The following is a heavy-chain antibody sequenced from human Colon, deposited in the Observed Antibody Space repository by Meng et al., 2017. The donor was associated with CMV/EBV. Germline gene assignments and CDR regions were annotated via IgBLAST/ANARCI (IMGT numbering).Heavy chain of an antibody. CDR3: GKNRVES. Sequence: GESLKISCAASGFSFSNFWMSWVRQAPGKGLEWVANIKQDGSEQFYADSVKGRFTISRDNAKNSLYLQMNSLTAGDTALYYCGKNRVESWGQGTPVTVSS. CDR1: GFSFSNFW. CDR2: IKQDGSEQ. V-gene: IGHV3-7*01. J-gene: IGHJ4*02. D-gene: IGHD3-10*01.